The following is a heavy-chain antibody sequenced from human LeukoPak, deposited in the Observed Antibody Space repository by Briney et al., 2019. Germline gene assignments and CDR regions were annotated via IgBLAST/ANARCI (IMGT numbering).Heavy chain of an antibody. D-gene: IGHD3-9*01. Sequence: SETLSLTCTVSGGSINSGGYYWSWIRQHPGKGLEWIGYIYYSGSTYYNPSLKSRVTISVDTSKNQFSLKLSSVTAADTAVYYWPKTSYDILTGYRPFDYWGQGTLVTVSS. CDR3: PKTSYDILTGYRPFDY. CDR2: IYYSGST. V-gene: IGHV4-31*03. J-gene: IGHJ4*02. CDR1: GGSINSGGYY.